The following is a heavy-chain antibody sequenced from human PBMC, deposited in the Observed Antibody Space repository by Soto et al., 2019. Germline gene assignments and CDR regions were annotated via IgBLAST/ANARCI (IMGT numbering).Heavy chain of an antibody. V-gene: IGHV5-51*01. J-gene: IGHJ6*02. CDR1: GYSFTSYW. D-gene: IGHD3-9*01. Sequence: GESLKISCKGSGYSFTSYWIGWVRQMPGKGLDWMGIIYPGDSDTRYIPSFQGQVTISADKSISTAYLQWSSLKASDTAMYYCARRKGDQYDILTGYSPLYYYGMDVWGQGTTVTVSS. CDR2: IYPGDSDT. CDR3: ARRKGDQYDILTGYSPLYYYGMDV.